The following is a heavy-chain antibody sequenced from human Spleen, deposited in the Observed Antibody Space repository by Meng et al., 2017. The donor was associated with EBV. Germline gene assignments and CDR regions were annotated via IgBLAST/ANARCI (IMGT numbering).Heavy chain of an antibody. J-gene: IGHJ4*02. CDR2: IYHSGST. D-gene: IGHD6-13*01. CDR1: GGSVSRGSYY. V-gene: IGHV4-61*01. Sequence: VPLTESGPGRVKPSATLSLPSPVSGGSVSRGSYYWSWIRQPPGKGLEWIGYIYHSGSTKYNPSLTSRVTISVDTSKNQFSLNLRSVTAADTAVYYCARDGYSRGIDYWGQGTLVTVS. CDR3: ARDGYSRGIDY.